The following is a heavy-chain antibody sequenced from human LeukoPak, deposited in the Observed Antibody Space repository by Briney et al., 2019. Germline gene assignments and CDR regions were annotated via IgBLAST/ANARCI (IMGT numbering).Heavy chain of an antibody. V-gene: IGHV3-11*03. D-gene: IGHD3-10*01. Sequence: GGSLRLSCAASGCTFSDYYMSWIRQAPGKGLEWVSYISSSSSYTDYADSVKGRFTISRDNAKNSLYLQMNSLRAEDTAVYYCATFYGSGSYYNVPPTYFDYWGQGTLVTVSS. CDR2: ISSSSSYT. CDR1: GCTFSDYY. J-gene: IGHJ4*02. CDR3: ATFYGSGSYYNVPPTYFDY.